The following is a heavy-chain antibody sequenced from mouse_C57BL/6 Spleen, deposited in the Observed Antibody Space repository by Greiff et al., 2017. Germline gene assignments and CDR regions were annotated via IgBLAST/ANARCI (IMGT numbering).Heavy chain of an antibody. J-gene: IGHJ3*01. V-gene: IGHV1-54*01. D-gene: IGHD1-1*01. CDR2: INPGSGGT. CDR1: GYAFTNYL. CDR3: ARSGYYGSSSLAY. Sequence: QVQLQQSGAELVRPGTSVKVSCKASGYAFTNYLIEWVKQRPGQGLEWIGVINPGSGGTNYNEKVKGKATLTADKSSSTAYMQLSSLTSEDSAVYFCARSGYYGSSSLAYWGQGTLVTVSA.